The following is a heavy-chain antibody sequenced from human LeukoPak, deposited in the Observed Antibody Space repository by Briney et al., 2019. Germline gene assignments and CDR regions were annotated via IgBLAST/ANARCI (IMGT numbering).Heavy chain of an antibody. Sequence: GGSLRLSCGASGFTFTTHWIHWVRQAPGKGLVWVSRIKPDGSDTNYADSVKGRFTISRDNAKNTVYLQMNSLRAEDTAVYYCARGKSGGYFIDYWGQGTLVTVSS. CDR2: IKPDGSDT. J-gene: IGHJ4*02. D-gene: IGHD5-12*01. V-gene: IGHV3-74*01. CDR1: GFTFTTHW. CDR3: ARGKSGGYFIDY.